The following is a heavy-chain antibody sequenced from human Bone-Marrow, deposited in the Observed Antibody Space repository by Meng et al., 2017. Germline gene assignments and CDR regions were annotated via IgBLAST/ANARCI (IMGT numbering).Heavy chain of an antibody. CDR3: ARDEDISAAWKLFGDY. CDR1: GYNFPDYY. D-gene: IGHD6-25*01. V-gene: IGHV1-2*06. Sequence: ASVKVSCKPSGYNFPDYYIHWVRRAPGQGLEGMGRINPKSGDTHYAQKFQARVTMTGDTSISTAYMELGGLRSDDTAMYYCARDEDISAAWKLFGDYWGQGTLVTVSS. CDR2: INPKSGDT. J-gene: IGHJ4*02.